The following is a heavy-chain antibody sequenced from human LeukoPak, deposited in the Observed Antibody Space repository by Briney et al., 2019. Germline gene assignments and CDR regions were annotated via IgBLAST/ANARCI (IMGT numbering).Heavy chain of an antibody. V-gene: IGHV3-49*03. Sequence: GGSLRLSCATSGFNFGVVAMDWIRQAPGKGLEWVGFIRNREYGGTAEYAASVNGRFAISRDDSKSIVYLQMNDLRTEDTCVYYCARERAGDVDYWGLGTLVTVSS. CDR2: IRNREYGGTA. J-gene: IGHJ4*02. CDR3: ARERAGDVDY. CDR1: GFNFGVVA.